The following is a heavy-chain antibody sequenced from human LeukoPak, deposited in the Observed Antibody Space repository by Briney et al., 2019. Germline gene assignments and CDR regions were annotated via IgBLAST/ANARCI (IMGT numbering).Heavy chain of an antibody. V-gene: IGHV1-18*01. CDR2: ISTYNGDT. D-gene: IGHD3-22*01. J-gene: IGHJ5*02. Sequence: ASVKVSCKASGYTFTSYGISWVRQAPGQGLEWMGWISTYNGDTSYAQKVQGRVTMTTDTSTNTSCMDLRSLRSDDTAIYYCARDKAFLGYYDSSGYFQQWFDPWGQGTLVTVSS. CDR3: ARDKAFLGYYDSSGYFQQWFDP. CDR1: GYTFTSYG.